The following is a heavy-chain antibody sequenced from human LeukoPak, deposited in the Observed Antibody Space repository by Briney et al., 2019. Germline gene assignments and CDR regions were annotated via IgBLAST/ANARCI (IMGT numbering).Heavy chain of an antibody. CDR2: IYYSGST. CDR1: GGSISSYY. Sequence: PSETLSLTCTVSGGSISSYYWSWIRQPPGKGLEWIGYIYYSGSTNYNPSLKSRVTISVDTSKNQFSLKLSSVTAADTAVYYCASYSRSIKYDAFDIWGQGAMVTVSS. CDR3: ASYSRSIKYDAFDI. J-gene: IGHJ3*02. D-gene: IGHD6-13*01. V-gene: IGHV4-59*01.